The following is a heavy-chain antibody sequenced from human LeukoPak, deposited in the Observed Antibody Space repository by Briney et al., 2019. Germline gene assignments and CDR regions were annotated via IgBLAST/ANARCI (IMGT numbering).Heavy chain of an antibody. V-gene: IGHV3-48*03. CDR3: ARDPNRDELLWFGELLYNSKNHYGMDV. Sequence: PGGSLRLSCAASGFTFSSYEMNWVRQAPGKGLEWVSYISSSGSTIYYADSVKGRFTISRDNAKNSLYLQMNSLGAEDTAVYYCARDPNRDELLWFGELLYNSKNHYGMDVWGQGTTVTVSS. J-gene: IGHJ6*02. D-gene: IGHD3-10*01. CDR1: GFTFSSYE. CDR2: ISSSGSTI.